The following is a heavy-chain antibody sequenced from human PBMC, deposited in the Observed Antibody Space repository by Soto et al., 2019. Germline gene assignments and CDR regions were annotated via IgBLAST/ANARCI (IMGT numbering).Heavy chain of an antibody. D-gene: IGHD2-2*02. CDR2: IIPIFGTA. CDR1: GGTFIGYA. V-gene: IGHV1-69*01. Sequence: SVKVSCTTSGGTFIGYASIWVRQAPGQGLEWMGGIIPIFGTANYAQKFQGRVTITADESTSTAYMELSSLRSEDTAVYYCAAISRNISALDIWGQGTMVTVSS. CDR3: AAISRNISALDI. J-gene: IGHJ3*02.